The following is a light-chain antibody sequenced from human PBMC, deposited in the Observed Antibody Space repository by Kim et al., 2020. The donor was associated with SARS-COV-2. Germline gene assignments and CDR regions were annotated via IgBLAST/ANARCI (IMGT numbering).Light chain of an antibody. V-gene: IGLV3-1*01. CDR3: QAWDSSVV. CDR2: QDS. Sequence: VPRFPVQSASITCSVGKLADKYACWYQQKPAQSPVLVIYQDSTRPPGRPARFSGSTSGNTATLAISGTQAVDEAYYSCQAWDSSVVFGGGTQLTVL. CDR1: KLADKY. J-gene: IGLJ2*01.